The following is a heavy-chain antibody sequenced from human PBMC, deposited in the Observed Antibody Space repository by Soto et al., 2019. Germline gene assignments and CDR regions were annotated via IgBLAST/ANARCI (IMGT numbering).Heavy chain of an antibody. CDR1: GFTFNDYA. CDR3: VKDMRRYAGRSDFDH. D-gene: IGHD3-16*01. CDR2: ISWNSGSI. V-gene: IGHV3-9*01. Sequence: ELQLVESGGALVQPGRSLRLSCAASGFTFNDYAMHWVRQVPGKGLEWVSGISWNSGSIGYADSVKGRFTISRDNAENSLFLRTTSLTTDDTSFYICVKDMRRYAGRSDFDHWGQGSLVTVSS. J-gene: IGHJ4*02.